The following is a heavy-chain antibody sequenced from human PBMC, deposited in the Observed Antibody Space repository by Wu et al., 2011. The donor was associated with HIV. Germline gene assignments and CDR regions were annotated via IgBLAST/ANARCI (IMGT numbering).Heavy chain of an antibody. J-gene: IGHJ4*02. Sequence: QVQLVQSGAEVKKPGASVKVSCKASGYTFTTYDINWVRQTIGQGLEWMGWMKSNSGNTKYAQKFQGRVTLTRNTSINTAYMELSSLRSEDTAVYYCARLNSGYEGERLDYWGQGTRVDRLL. D-gene: IGHD3-22*01. CDR3: ARLNSGYEGERLDY. V-gene: IGHV1-8*03. CDR2: MKSNSGNT. CDR1: GYTFTTYD.